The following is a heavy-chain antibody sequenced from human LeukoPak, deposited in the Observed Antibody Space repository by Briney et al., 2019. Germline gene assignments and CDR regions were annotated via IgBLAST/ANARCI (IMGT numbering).Heavy chain of an antibody. J-gene: IGHJ4*02. V-gene: IGHV3-23*01. Sequence: GGSLRLSCAASGFTFSSYAMSWVRQAPGKGLEWVSGISGSGGSTYYADSVKGRFTISRDNSKNTLYVQMNSLRDEDTAVYYCARDFSIWFGELNFDYWGQGTLVTVSS. CDR1: GFTFSSYA. CDR2: ISGSGGST. CDR3: ARDFSIWFGELNFDY. D-gene: IGHD3-10*01.